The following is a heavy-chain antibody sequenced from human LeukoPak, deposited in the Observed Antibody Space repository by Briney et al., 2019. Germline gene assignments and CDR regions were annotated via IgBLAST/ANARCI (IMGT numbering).Heavy chain of an antibody. CDR1: GXSISSYY. V-gene: IGHV4-59*08. J-gene: IGHJ4*02. Sequence: SETLSLTCTVSGXSISSYYWSWIRQPPGKGLEWIGYIYYSGSTNYNPSLKSRVTISVDTSKNQFSLKQSSVTAADTAVYYCARLRSIAAAPYYFDYWGQGTLVTVSS. D-gene: IGHD6-13*01. CDR3: ARLRSIAAAPYYFDY. CDR2: IYYSGST.